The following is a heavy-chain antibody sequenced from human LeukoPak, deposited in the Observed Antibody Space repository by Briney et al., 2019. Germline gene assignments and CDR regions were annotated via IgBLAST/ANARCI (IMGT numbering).Heavy chain of an antibody. V-gene: IGHV3-30*02. D-gene: IGHD2-15*01. CDR3: VQGWRDN. Sequence: GGSLRLSCAASGFTFSSYWMHWVRQAPGKGLEWVAFIRYDGSKKYSADSVKGRFTISRDNAKNSLYLQLNTLRPEDTAVYYCVQGWRDNWGQGTLVTVSS. J-gene: IGHJ4*02. CDR1: GFTFSSYW. CDR2: IRYDGSKK.